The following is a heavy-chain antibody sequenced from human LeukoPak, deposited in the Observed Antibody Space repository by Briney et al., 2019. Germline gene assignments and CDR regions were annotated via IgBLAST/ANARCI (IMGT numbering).Heavy chain of an antibody. J-gene: IGHJ4*02. D-gene: IGHD2-2*02. Sequence: SETLSLTCTVSGGSISTYYWSWIRQPPGKGLEWIGYIYYTGSSYYNPALESRITISVDTSKNQISDNLSFVASADTAGYYCARLLNTLDYWGQGILVSVSS. V-gene: IGHV4-59*12. CDR2: IYYTGSS. CDR3: ARLLNTLDY. CDR1: GGSISTYY.